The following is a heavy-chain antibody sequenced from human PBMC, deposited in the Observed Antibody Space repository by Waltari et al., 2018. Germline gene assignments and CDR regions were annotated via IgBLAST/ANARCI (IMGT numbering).Heavy chain of an antibody. V-gene: IGHV5-51*01. Sequence: EVQLVQSGVEVKKPGESLKISCKGSGYSFAKYWIGWVRQMPGKGLEWMGVTYPGDSTTKYNPSFQGQVTISAETSIDTAYLQWSSLKASDTAMYYCARQNIHSYGYGYFDYWGQGTLVTVSS. CDR3: ARQNIHSYGYGYFDY. CDR2: TYPGDSTT. D-gene: IGHD5-18*01. J-gene: IGHJ4*02. CDR1: GYSFAKYW.